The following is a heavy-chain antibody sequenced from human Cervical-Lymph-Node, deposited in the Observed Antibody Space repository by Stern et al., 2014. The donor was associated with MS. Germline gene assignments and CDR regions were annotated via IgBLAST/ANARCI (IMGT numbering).Heavy chain of an antibody. CDR1: GYTFTSYA. CDR3: AGDGDYGGNLGDFDN. J-gene: IGHJ4*02. D-gene: IGHD4-23*01. V-gene: IGHV1-18*04. Sequence: QVQLVQSGAEVKKPGASVKVSCKASGYTFTSYAISWVRQAPGQGLEWMGWISGYNGNTNYAQSLQGRVTMTRDTATNTVHMELRSLRSHDTAVYYCAGDGDYGGNLGDFDNWGQGTLVTVSS. CDR2: ISGYNGNT.